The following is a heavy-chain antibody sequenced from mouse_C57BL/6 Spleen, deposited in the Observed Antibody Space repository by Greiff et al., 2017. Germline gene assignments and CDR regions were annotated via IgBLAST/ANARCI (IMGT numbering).Heavy chain of an antibody. Sequence: EVKLVESEGGLVQPGSSMKLSCTASGFTFSDYYMAWVRQVPEKGLEWVANINYDGSSTYYLDSLKSRFIISRDNAKNILYLQMSSLKSEDTATYYCARNSLYYYAMDYWGQGTSVTVSS. CDR2: INYDGSST. V-gene: IGHV5-16*01. D-gene: IGHD2-3*01. CDR3: ARNSLYYYAMDY. CDR1: GFTFSDYY. J-gene: IGHJ4*01.